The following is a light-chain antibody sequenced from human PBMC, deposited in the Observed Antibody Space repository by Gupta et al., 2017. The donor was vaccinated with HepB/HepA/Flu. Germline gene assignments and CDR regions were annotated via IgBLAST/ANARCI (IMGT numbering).Light chain of an antibody. CDR1: QSLLHSNGYNY. Sequence: DIVMTQSPLSLPVTPGEPASISCRSSQSLLHSNGYNYLDWYLQKPGQSPQLLIYLGSNRASGVPDRFTGSGSGTDFTLKSIRVEAEDVGVYYFMQYLQSSTFGQGTKVEIK. V-gene: IGKV2-28*01. J-gene: IGKJ1*01. CDR3: MQYLQSST. CDR2: LGS.